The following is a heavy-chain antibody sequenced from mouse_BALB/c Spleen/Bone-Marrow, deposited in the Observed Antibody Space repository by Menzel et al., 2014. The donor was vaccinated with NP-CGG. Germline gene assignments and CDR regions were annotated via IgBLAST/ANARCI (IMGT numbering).Heavy chain of an antibody. Sequence: VQLQQSGPGLVKPSQSLSLTCTVTGYSITSDYAWNWIRQFPGNKLEWMGYISYSGSTSYNPSLKSRISIARDTSKSQFFLQLNSVTTEDTATYYCARDYFDYWGQGTTLTVSS. CDR2: ISYSGST. V-gene: IGHV3-2*02. J-gene: IGHJ2*01. CDR1: GYSITSDYA. CDR3: ARDYFDY.